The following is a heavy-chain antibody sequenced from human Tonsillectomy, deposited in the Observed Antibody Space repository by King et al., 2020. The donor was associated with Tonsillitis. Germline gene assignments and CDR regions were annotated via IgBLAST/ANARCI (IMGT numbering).Heavy chain of an antibody. CDR1: GFTFSSYG. Sequence: VQLVESGGGVVQPGGSLILSCAASGFTFSSYGMHWVRQAPGKGLEWVAFIRYDGSNKYYADSVKGRFTISRDNSKNTLYLQMNSLRAEDTAVYYCAKDPGNYYDSSGYYYITGSDYYYGMDVWGQGTTVTVSS. CDR3: AKDPGNYYDSSGYYYITGSDYYYGMDV. J-gene: IGHJ6*02. D-gene: IGHD3-22*01. V-gene: IGHV3-30*02. CDR2: IRYDGSNK.